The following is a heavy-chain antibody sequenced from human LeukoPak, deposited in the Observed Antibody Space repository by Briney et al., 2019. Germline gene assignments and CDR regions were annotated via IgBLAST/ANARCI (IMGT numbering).Heavy chain of an antibody. CDR1: GFTFSSYA. CDR3: ARGRYYYGSGSYPLFDY. V-gene: IGHV3-23*01. D-gene: IGHD3-10*01. Sequence: GGSLRLSCAASGFTFSSYAMSWVRQAPGKGLEWVSAISGSGGDTYYPGSVKGRFTISRENAKNSLYLQMNSLRAGDTAVYYCARGRYYYGSGSYPLFDYWGQGTLVTVSS. J-gene: IGHJ4*02. CDR2: ISGSGGDT.